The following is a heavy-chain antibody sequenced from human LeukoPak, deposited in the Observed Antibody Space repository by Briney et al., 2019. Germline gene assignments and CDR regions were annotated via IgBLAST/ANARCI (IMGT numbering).Heavy chain of an antibody. CDR1: GFTFSSYA. D-gene: IGHD3-22*01. CDR3: ARDKGYYYDSSGLDY. Sequence: GGSLRLSCAASGFTFSSYAMHWVRQAPGKGLEWVAVISYDGSNKYYADSVKGRFTISRDNSKNTLYLQMNSLRAEDTAVYYCARDKGYYYDSSGLDYWGRGTLVTVSS. CDR2: ISYDGSNK. V-gene: IGHV3-30-3*01. J-gene: IGHJ4*02.